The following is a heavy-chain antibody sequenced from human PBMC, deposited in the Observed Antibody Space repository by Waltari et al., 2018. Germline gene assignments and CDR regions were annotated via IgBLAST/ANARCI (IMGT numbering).Heavy chain of an antibody. CDR3: ARGRTGGVFY. J-gene: IGHJ4*02. D-gene: IGHD2-8*02. CDR2: INHRGST. Sequence: QVQLQQWGAGLLKPSETLSLTCAVYGGSFSGYYWSWIRQPPGKGLEWIGEINHRGSTNYNPSLKSRVTISVDTSKNQFSLKLSSVTAADTAVYYCARGRTGGVFYWGQGTLVTVSS. CDR1: GGSFSGYY. V-gene: IGHV4-34*01.